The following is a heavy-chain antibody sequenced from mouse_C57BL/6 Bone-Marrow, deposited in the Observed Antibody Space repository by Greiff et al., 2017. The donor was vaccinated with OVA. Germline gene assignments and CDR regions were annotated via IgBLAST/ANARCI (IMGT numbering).Heavy chain of an antibody. CDR2: IDPSDSYT. D-gene: IGHD1-1*01. Sequence: QVQLQQSGAELVMPGASVKLSCKASGYTFTSYWMHWVKQRPGQGLEWIGEIDPSDSYTNYNQKFKGKSTLTVDKSSSTAYMQLSSLTSEDSAVYYCARGYDYGSSKIPFAYWGQGTLVTVSA. J-gene: IGHJ3*01. V-gene: IGHV1-69*01. CDR3: ARGYDYGSSKIPFAY. CDR1: GYTFTSYW.